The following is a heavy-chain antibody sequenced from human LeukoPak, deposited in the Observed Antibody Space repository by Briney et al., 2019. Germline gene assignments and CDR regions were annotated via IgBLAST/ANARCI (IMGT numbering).Heavy chain of an antibody. CDR2: IYYSGST. Sequence: SETLSLTCTVSGGSISSYYWSWIRQPPGKGLEWIGDIYYSGSTNYNPSLKRRVTIAVDTSKNQFSLKLSSVTAADTAVYYCARDSCSGGSCYNYMDVWGKGTTVTVSS. V-gene: IGHV4-59*01. D-gene: IGHD2-15*01. J-gene: IGHJ6*03. CDR1: GGSISSYY. CDR3: ARDSCSGGSCYNYMDV.